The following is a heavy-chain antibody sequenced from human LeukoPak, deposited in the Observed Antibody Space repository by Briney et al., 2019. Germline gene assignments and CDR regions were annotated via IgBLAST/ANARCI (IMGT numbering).Heavy chain of an antibody. D-gene: IGHD3-22*01. CDR1: GFTFSDYY. CDR3: ARDMGDDSSGYYPSLFFDY. J-gene: IGHJ4*02. CDR2: ISSSGSTI. Sequence: GGSLRLSCAASGFTFSDYYMSWIRQAPGKGLEWVSYISSSGSTIYYADSVKGRLTISRDNAKNSLYLQMNSLRAEDTAVYYCARDMGDDSSGYYPSLFFDYWGQGTLVTVSS. V-gene: IGHV3-11*01.